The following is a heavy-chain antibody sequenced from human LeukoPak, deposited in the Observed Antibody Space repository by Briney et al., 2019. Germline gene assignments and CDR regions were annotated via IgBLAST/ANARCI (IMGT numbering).Heavy chain of an antibody. CDR3: ARSVRYYYDSSGYYYPLYYFDY. V-gene: IGHV3-7*01. J-gene: IGHJ4*02. CDR1: GFTFSSYW. CDR2: IKQDGSEK. Sequence: GGSLRLSCAASGFTFSSYWMSWVRQAPGKGLEWVANIKQDGSEKYYVDSVKGRFTISRDNAKNSLYLQMNSLRAEDTAVYYCARSVRYYYDSSGYYYPLYYFDYWGQGTLVTVSS. D-gene: IGHD3-22*01.